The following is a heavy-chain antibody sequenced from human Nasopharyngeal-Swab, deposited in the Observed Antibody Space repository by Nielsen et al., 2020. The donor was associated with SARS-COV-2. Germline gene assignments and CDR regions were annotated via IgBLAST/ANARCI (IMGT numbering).Heavy chain of an antibody. V-gene: IGHV3-33*01. J-gene: IGHJ3*02. D-gene: IGHD3-16*02. Sequence: REAPGQGLECVGVIWYDGSNKDYADSVKGGFPISRDNSRNTLYLQMNSLRAEDTAVYYCARDRITFGGVVVKGDAFDIWGQGTLVTVSS. CDR3: ARDRITFGGVVVKGDAFDI. CDR2: IWYDGSNK.